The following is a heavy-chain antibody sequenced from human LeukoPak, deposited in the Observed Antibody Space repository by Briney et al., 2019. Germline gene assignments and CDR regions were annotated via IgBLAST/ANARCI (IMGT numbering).Heavy chain of an antibody. CDR3: ARDLSGPRVYFDY. CDR2: ISGSGGTI. J-gene: IGHJ4*02. D-gene: IGHD1-26*01. V-gene: IGHV3-48*02. Sequence: GGSLRLSCAASGFTFSSYSINWVRQAPGKGLEWVSYISGSGGTIYYSDSVRGRFTISRDNAKNSLYLQMNSLRDEDTAVYYCARDLSGPRVYFDYWGQGTLVTVSS. CDR1: GFTFSSYS.